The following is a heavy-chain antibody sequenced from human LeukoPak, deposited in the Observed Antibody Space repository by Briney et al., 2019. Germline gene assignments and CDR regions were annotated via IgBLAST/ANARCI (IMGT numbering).Heavy chain of an antibody. CDR3: ARLYGSGTYSWFDP. V-gene: IGHV4-39*07. CDR2: ISFSGTT. J-gene: IGHJ5*02. Sequence: SETLSLTCTVSGGSISSYNYYWSWIRQPPGKGLEWIGSISFSGTTYYNPSLKSRVTISVDTSKNQFSLKPSSVTAADTAVYYCARLYGSGTYSWFDPWGQGTLVTVSS. D-gene: IGHD3-10*01. CDR1: GGSISSYNYY.